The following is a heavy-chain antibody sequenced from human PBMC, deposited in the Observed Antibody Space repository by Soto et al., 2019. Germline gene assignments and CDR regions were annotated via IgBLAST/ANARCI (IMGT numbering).Heavy chain of an antibody. CDR3: AADLRVDYRGRNDAFDI. V-gene: IGHV1-58*02. CDR1: GFTFTSSA. D-gene: IGHD3-16*01. CDR2: IVVGSGNT. J-gene: IGHJ3*02. Sequence: SVKVSCKASGFTFTSSAMQWVRQARGQRLEWIGWIVVGSGNTNYAQKFQERVTITRDMSTSTAYMELSSLRSEDTAVYYCAADLRVDYRGRNDAFDIWGQGTMVTVSS.